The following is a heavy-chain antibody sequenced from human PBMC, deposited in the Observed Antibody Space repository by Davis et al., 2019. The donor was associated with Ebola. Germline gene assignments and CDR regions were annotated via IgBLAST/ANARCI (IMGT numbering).Heavy chain of an antibody. CDR1: GYTFTSYA. CDR2: ISAYNGNT. V-gene: IGHV1-18*01. Sequence: ASVKVSCKASGYTFTSYAMHWVRQAPGQRLEWMGWISAYNGNTNYAQKLQGRVTMTTDTSTSTAYMELRSLRSDDTAVYYCARDRLVVRGGYMDVWGKGTTVTVSS. D-gene: IGHD3-10*01. J-gene: IGHJ6*03. CDR3: ARDRLVVRGGYMDV.